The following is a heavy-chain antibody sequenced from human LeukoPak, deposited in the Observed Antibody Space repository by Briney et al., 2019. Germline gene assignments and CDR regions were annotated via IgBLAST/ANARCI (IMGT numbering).Heavy chain of an antibody. CDR3: AKYSSSWRVGIFDY. J-gene: IGHJ4*02. CDR2: IYYSGST. Sequence: SETLSLTCTVSGVSVSSGSYYWSWIRQPPGKGLEWIGYIYYSGSTNYNPSLKSRVTISVDTSKNQFSLKLSSVTAADTAVYYCAKYSSSWRVGIFDYWGQGTLVTVSS. V-gene: IGHV4-61*01. D-gene: IGHD6-13*01. CDR1: GVSVSSGSYY.